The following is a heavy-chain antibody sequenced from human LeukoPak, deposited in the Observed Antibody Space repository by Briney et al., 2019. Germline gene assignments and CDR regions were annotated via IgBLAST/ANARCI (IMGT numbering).Heavy chain of an antibody. CDR1: GGSISSGDYY. Sequence: PSETLSLTCTVSGGSISSGDYYWSWIRQPPGKGLEWIGYIYYSGSTYYNPSLKSRVTISVDRSKNQFSLKLSSVTAADTAVYYCASSGYGDAFDIWGQGTMVTVSS. CDR2: IYYSGST. D-gene: IGHD3-22*01. V-gene: IGHV4-30-4*01. J-gene: IGHJ3*02. CDR3: ASSGYGDAFDI.